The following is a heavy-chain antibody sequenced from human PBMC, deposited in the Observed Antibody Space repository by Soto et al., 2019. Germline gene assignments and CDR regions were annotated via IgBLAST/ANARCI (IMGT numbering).Heavy chain of an antibody. CDR1: GLSFIDNA. V-gene: IGHV3-23*01. J-gene: IGHJ6*02. CDR2: ISAGSSDT. Sequence: PGGSLRLSCAASGLSFIDNAMSWVRQAPGKGLEWVSTISAGSSDTFYADSVKGRFTISRDNSKNTLFLQMNSVRVDDTAVYYCAQVPGARNYYFYGMDVWGQGTTVTV. CDR3: AQVPGARNYYFYGMDV.